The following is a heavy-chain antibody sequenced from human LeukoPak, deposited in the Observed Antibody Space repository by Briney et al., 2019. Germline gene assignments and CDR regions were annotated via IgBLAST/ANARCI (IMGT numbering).Heavy chain of an antibody. V-gene: IGHV3-23*01. CDR1: GFTLSSYA. Sequence: GGSLRLSCAASGFTLSSYAMSWVRQAAGKGLEAVSAISGTGGSPYYADYVKGRFTISRDNSKNTLYLQMNSLKAEDTAVYYCAKDSLGVYYYDSSGYNALDYWGQGTLVTVSS. CDR2: ISGTGGSP. CDR3: AKDSLGVYYYDSSGYNALDY. J-gene: IGHJ4*02. D-gene: IGHD3-22*01.